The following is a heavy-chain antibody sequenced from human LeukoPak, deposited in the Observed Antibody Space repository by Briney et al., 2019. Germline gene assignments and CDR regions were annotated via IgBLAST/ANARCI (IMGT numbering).Heavy chain of an antibody. D-gene: IGHD3-22*01. Sequence: GGSLRLSCAASGFTFDDYAMHWVRQAPGKGLEWVSLISGDGGSTYYADSVKGRFTISRDNSKNSLYLQMNSLRTEDTALYYCAARYYYDSHIDYWGQGTLVTVSS. CDR3: AARYYYDSHIDY. V-gene: IGHV3-43*02. CDR2: ISGDGGST. CDR1: GFTFDDYA. J-gene: IGHJ4*02.